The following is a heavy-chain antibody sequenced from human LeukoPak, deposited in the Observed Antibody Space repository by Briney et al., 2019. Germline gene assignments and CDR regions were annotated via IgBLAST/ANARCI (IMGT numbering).Heavy chain of an antibody. Sequence: GGSLRLSCAASGFTLNTYWMTWVRQAPGKGLEWVSYISSSGSTIYYADSVRGRFTISRDNAKNSLYLQMNSLRAEDTAVYYCARTYYYGSGREKYFDYWGQGTLVTVSS. D-gene: IGHD3-10*01. CDR1: GFTLNTYW. V-gene: IGHV3-48*04. J-gene: IGHJ4*02. CDR2: ISSSGSTI. CDR3: ARTYYYGSGREKYFDY.